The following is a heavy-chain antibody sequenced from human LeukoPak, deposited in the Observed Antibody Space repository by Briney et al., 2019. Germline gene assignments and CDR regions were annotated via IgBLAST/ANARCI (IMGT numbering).Heavy chain of an antibody. J-gene: IGHJ4*02. CDR1: GFTFSSYA. CDR3: AKDVRGLLGAPRRLNYFDY. V-gene: IGHV3-23*01. Sequence: GGSLRLSCAASGFTFSSYAMSWVRQAPGKGLEWVSAISGSGGSTYYADSVKGRFTISRDNSKNTLYLQMNSLRADDTAVYYCAKDVRGLLGAPRRLNYFDYWGQGTLVTVSS. CDR2: ISGSGGST. D-gene: IGHD2/OR15-2a*01.